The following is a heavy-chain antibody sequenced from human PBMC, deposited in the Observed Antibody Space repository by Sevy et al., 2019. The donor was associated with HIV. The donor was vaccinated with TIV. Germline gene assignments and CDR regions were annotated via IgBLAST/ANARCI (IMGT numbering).Heavy chain of an antibody. J-gene: IGHJ4*02. CDR3: ARGGGNSEWGYYFDF. Sequence: SETLSLTCTVSGGSISSGTYYWGWIRQPPGKGLEWIGNIYYGGTSYYNPSLKSLVTISVDTSKNQFSLNLRSVTAAGTAVLYCARGGGNSEWGYYFDFWGQGTLVTVSS. CDR1: GGSISSGTYY. CDR2: IYYGGTS. V-gene: IGHV4-39*01. D-gene: IGHD2-21*02.